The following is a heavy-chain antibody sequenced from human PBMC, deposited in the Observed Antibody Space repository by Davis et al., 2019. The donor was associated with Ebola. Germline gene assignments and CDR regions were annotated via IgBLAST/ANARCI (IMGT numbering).Heavy chain of an antibody. J-gene: IGHJ4*02. Sequence: PGGSLRLSCAASGLTVTDNFMSWVRQTPEKGLEWVSTLYIGDTTQYTDAVKGRFTISRDTSKNTLYLQMNSLRAEDTAVYYCAKDPPPDIVVVPAVPDYWGQGTLVTVSS. D-gene: IGHD2-2*01. CDR3: AKDPPPDIVVVPAVPDY. V-gene: IGHV3-53*01. CDR2: LYIGDTT. CDR1: GLTVTDNF.